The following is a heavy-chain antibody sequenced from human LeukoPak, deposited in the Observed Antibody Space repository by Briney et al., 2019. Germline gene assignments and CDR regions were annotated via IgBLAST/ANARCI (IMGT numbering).Heavy chain of an antibody. CDR2: ISGSGAST. CDR1: GFTFSTNA. CDR3: EKDVGKWESLHFFDY. D-gene: IGHD1-26*01. V-gene: IGHV3-23*01. Sequence: GGSLRLSCLTSGFTFSTNAMSWVRQAPGKGLEWISGISGSGASTYYADSVTGRFTISRDNSRNTLYLKMNSLRGDDTDVYYCEKDVGKWESLHFFDYWGQGTLVTVSS. J-gene: IGHJ4*02.